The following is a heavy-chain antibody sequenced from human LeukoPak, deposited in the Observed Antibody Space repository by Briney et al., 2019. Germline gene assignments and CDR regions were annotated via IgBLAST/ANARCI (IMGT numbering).Heavy chain of an antibody. V-gene: IGHV3-23*01. CDR3: TKASGSSRPYYFDF. CDR1: GFTFSNYV. D-gene: IGHD3-10*01. J-gene: IGHJ4*02. Sequence: GGPLRLSCAASGFTFSNYVMSWVRQAPGKGLDWVSAINGNSGSTWYADSEQGRFTISRDNSKNTLYLQMNSLRVEDTAVYYCTKASGSSRPYYFDFWGQGTLVTVSS. CDR2: INGNSGST.